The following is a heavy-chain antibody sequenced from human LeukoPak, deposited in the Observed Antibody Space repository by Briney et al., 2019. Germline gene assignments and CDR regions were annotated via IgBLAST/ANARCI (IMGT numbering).Heavy chain of an antibody. V-gene: IGHV1-2*02. Sequence: GASVKVSCKASGYSFTGYYLDWVRQAPGQGLEWMGWINPKSGGTNYAQKFPGRVTMTRDTSISTAYMELSRLRSDDTAVYYCARDGGGYSYPGEPNDYWGQGTLVTVSS. CDR2: INPKSGGT. CDR1: GYSFTGYY. CDR3: ARDGGGYSYPGEPNDY. D-gene: IGHD5-18*01. J-gene: IGHJ4*02.